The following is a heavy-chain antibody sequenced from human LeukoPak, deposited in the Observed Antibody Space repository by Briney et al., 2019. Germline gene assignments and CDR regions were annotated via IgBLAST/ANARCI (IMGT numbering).Heavy chain of an antibody. D-gene: IGHD2/OR15-2a*01. Sequence: PGGSLRLSCAASGFTFSSYAMHWVRQAPGKGLEYVSAISGRDGSTYYADSVKGRFTISRDNSKNTLYLQMNSLRAEDTAVYYCARAGNTRFDYWGQGTLVTVPS. V-gene: IGHV3-64*04. CDR1: GFTFSSYA. CDR3: ARAGNTRFDY. J-gene: IGHJ4*02. CDR2: ISGRDGST.